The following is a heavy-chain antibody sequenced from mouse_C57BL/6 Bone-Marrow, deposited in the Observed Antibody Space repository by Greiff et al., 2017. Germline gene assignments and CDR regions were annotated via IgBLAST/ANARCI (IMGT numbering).Heavy chain of an antibody. CDR1: GYTFTDYY. CDR2: FNPNNGGT. J-gene: IGHJ3*01. V-gene: IGHV1-26*01. CDR3: AMYYYGSSPAWFAY. Sequence: EVQLQQSGPELVKPGASVKISCKASGYTFTDYYMTWVKQSHGKSLEWIGDFNPNNGGTSYNQKFKGKATLPVDKSSSTAYMELRSLTSEVSAVYYCAMYYYGSSPAWFAYWRPATLVPVSA. D-gene: IGHD1-1*01.